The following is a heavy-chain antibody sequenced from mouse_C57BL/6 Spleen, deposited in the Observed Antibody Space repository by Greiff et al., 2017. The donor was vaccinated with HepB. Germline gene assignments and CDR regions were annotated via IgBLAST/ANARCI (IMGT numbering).Heavy chain of an antibody. CDR3: AREGLWDYDEGAWFAY. Sequence: QVQLQQSGTELVKPGASVKLSCKASGYTFTSYWMHWVKQRPGQGLEWIGNINPSNGGTNYNEKFKSKATLTVDKSSSTAYMQLSSLTSEDSAVYYCAREGLWDYDEGAWFAYWGQGTLVTVSA. V-gene: IGHV1-53*01. CDR1: GYTFTSYW. J-gene: IGHJ3*01. D-gene: IGHD2-4*01. CDR2: INPSNGGT.